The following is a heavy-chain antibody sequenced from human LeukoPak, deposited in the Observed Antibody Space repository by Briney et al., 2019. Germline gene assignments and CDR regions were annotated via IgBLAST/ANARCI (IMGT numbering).Heavy chain of an antibody. CDR3: ARAYCSDGVCYPYFDR. CDR1: GFTFSSYA. V-gene: IGHV3-30-3*01. CDR2: ISYDGSNK. Sequence: GGSLRLSCAASGFTFSSYAMHWVRQAPGKGLEWVAVISYDGSNKYYADSVKGRFTISRDNAKNTLYLQTNSLRAEDTAVYHCARAYCSDGVCYPYFDRWGQGTLVTVSS. J-gene: IGHJ4*02. D-gene: IGHD2-15*01.